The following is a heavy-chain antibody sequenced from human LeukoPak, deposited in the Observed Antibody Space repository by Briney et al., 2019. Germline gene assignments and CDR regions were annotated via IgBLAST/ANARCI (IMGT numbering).Heavy chain of an antibody. D-gene: IGHD4-17*01. Sequence: ASVKVSCKVSGYTLTELSMHWVRQAPGKGLEWMGGFDPENGEIIYAQKFQGRVTMTEDTSTDTAYMELSSLRSEDTAVYYCATMGRTVTTSDAFDIWGQGTMVTVSS. CDR3: ATMGRTVTTSDAFDI. CDR2: FDPENGEI. J-gene: IGHJ3*02. V-gene: IGHV1-24*01. CDR1: GYTLTELS.